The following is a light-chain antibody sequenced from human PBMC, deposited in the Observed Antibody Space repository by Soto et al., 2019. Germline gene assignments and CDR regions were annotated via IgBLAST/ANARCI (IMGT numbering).Light chain of an antibody. CDR3: QPMGT. V-gene: IGKV3-20*01. Sequence: PGERATLSCRASQSVDSNYLAWYQQKPGQAPRLLIYGASRRATGIPDRFSGSGSGTDFTLTISRLEPEDFAVYHGQPMGTFGQGTKVEVK. CDR2: GAS. CDR1: QSVDSNY. J-gene: IGKJ1*01.